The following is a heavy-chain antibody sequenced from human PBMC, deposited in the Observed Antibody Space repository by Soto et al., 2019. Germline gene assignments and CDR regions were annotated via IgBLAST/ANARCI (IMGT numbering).Heavy chain of an antibody. CDR3: ARDLGYQTLDY. CDR2: IKEDGSEE. Sequence: EVQLVESGGGLVQRGGSLRLSCAASGLTFSSSWMSWARQAPGKGLQWVANIKEDGSEEYYLDSVKGRFTISRDNAKNSLYLQMNSLTAEDTAVYYCARDLGYQTLDYWGQGTLVTVSS. D-gene: IGHD6-25*01. CDR1: GLTFSSSW. J-gene: IGHJ4*02. V-gene: IGHV3-7*01.